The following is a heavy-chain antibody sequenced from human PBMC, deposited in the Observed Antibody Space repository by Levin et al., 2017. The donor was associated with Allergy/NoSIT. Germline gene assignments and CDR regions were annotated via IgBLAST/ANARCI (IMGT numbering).Heavy chain of an antibody. CDR2: ISSSSSYI. J-gene: IGHJ4*02. CDR3: ARALTIFGVEKDY. CDR1: GFTFSSYS. D-gene: IGHD3-3*01. Sequence: GGSLRLSCAASGFTFSSYSMNWVRQAPGKGLEWVSSISSSSSYIYYADSVKGRFTISRDNAKNSLYLQMNSLRAEDTAVYYCARALTIFGVEKDYWGQGTLVTVSS. V-gene: IGHV3-21*01.